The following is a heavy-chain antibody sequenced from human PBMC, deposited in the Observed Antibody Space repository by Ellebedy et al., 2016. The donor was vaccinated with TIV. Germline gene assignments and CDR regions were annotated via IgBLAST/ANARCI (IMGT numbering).Heavy chain of an antibody. J-gene: IGHJ3*02. V-gene: IGHV4-59*01. D-gene: IGHD3-3*01. Sequence: MPSETLSLTCTVSNVSISSYSWSWIRQPPGKGLEWLGYIIYSGSTNYNPSLKSRVTVSIDTSKSQFSLNLSSVAAADTAVYYCAGSRLTYFGDTDAFDIWGQGTVVTVSS. CDR2: IIYSGST. CDR3: AGSRLTYFGDTDAFDI. CDR1: NVSISSYS.